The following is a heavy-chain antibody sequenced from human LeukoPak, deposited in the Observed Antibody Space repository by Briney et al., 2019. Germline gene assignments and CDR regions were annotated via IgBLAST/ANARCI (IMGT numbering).Heavy chain of an antibody. CDR2: ISSSSSYI. CDR3: ARGTTGFDP. Sequence: GGSPRLSCAASGFTFSSYSMNWVRQAPGKGVEWVSSISSSSSYIYYADSVKGRFTISRDNAKNSLYLQMNSLRAEDTAVYYCARGTTGFDPWGQGTLVTVSS. D-gene: IGHD4-11*01. CDR1: GFTFSSYS. J-gene: IGHJ5*02. V-gene: IGHV3-21*01.